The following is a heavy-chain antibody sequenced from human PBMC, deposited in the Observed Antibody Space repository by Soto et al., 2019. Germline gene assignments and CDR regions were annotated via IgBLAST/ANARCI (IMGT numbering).Heavy chain of an antibody. D-gene: IGHD6-19*01. CDR2: ISKSGSTM. J-gene: IGHJ4*02. Sequence: VGSLRLSCAASGFSFSSYEMNWVRQAPGKGLEWVSYISKSGSTMSYADSVKGRFTISRDNDWNSLNLQMNSLRAEDTAVYFCVRDGNGYSTGWFQNWGQGTLVTVSS. CDR3: VRDGNGYSTGWFQN. CDR1: GFSFSSYE. V-gene: IGHV3-48*03.